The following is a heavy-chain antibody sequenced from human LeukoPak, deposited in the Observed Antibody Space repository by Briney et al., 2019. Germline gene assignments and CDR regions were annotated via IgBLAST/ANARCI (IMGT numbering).Heavy chain of an antibody. CDR2: IIPIFGTA. D-gene: IGHD2-2*01. V-gene: IGHV1-69*01. CDR1: GGTFSSYA. Sequence: SVKVSCKASGGTFSSYAISWVRQAPGQGLEWMGGIIPIFGTANYAQKFQGRVTTTADESTSTAYMELSSLRSEDTAVYYCAFGVVVPAAMNAFDIWGQGTMVTVSS. CDR3: AFGVVVPAAMNAFDI. J-gene: IGHJ3*02.